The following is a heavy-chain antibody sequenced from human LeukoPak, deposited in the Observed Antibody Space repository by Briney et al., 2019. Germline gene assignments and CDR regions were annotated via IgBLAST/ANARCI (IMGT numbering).Heavy chain of an antibody. J-gene: IGHJ4*02. D-gene: IGHD5-18*01. CDR1: GGTFSDYT. Sequence: SVKVSCKASGGTFSDYTINWVRQAPGQGLEWMGRIIPIVDIPNYAQKFQGRVTITADKSTSTAYMELSSLRSEDTAVYYCASLPVDTSLVSDYWGQGTLVTVSS. V-gene: IGHV1-69*02. CDR2: IIPIVDIP. CDR3: ASLPVDTSLVSDY.